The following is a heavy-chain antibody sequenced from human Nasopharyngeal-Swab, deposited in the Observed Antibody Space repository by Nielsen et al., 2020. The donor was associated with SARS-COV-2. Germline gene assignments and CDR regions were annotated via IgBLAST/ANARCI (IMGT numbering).Heavy chain of an antibody. CDR1: GFTLSSYW. Sequence: GGSLRLFCAASGFTLSSYWMHWVRQAPGKGLVWVSRISGDGSNTFYADSVKGRFTISRDNAKNSLYLQMNFLRVEDTAMYYCARDTGGPPNYFDPWGQGTLVTVSS. V-gene: IGHV3-74*01. J-gene: IGHJ5*02. CDR3: ARDTGGPPNYFDP. D-gene: IGHD1-7*01. CDR2: ISGDGSNT.